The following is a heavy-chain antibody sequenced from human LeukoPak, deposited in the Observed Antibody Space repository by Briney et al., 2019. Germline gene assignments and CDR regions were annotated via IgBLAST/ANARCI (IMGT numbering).Heavy chain of an antibody. CDR3: ARAPGYCSSTSCTFFDY. V-gene: IGHV4-59*11. J-gene: IGHJ4*02. D-gene: IGHD2-2*01. CDR1: GGSISSHY. Sequence: SETLSLTCTVSGGSISSHYWSWIRQPPGKGLEWIGYIYYSGSTNYNPSLKSRVTISVDTSKNQFSLKLSSVTAADTAVYYCARAPGYCSSTSCTFFDYWGQGTLVTVSS. CDR2: IYYSGST.